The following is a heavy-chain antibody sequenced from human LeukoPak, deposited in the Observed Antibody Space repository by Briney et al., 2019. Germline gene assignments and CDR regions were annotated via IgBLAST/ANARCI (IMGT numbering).Heavy chain of an antibody. CDR3: ARAGIAAAGTEGGNWFDP. D-gene: IGHD6-13*01. CDR2: IYYSGST. V-gene: IGHV4-59*01. J-gene: IGHJ5*02. CDR1: GGSISSYY. Sequence: SETLSLTCTISGGSISSYYWSWIRQPPGKGLEWIGYIYYSGSTNYNPSLKSRVTISVDTSKNQFSLKLSSVTAADTAVCYCARAGIAAAGTEGGNWFDPWGQGTLVTVSS.